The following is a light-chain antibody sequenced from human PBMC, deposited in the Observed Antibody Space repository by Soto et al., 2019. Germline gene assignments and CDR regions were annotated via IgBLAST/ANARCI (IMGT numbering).Light chain of an antibody. CDR3: QQYNSYSTWT. Sequence: EIVLTKSPGTLSLSPGERATLSCMASQSVSSYLAWYQQKPGQAPRLLIYDASNRATGIPARFSGSGSGTDFTLTISSLQPDDFATYYCQQYNSYSTWTFGQGTKVDIK. J-gene: IGKJ1*01. CDR1: QSVSSY. CDR2: DAS. V-gene: IGKV3-11*01.